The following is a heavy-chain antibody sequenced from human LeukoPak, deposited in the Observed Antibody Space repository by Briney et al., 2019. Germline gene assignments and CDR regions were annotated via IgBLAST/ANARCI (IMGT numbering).Heavy chain of an antibody. J-gene: IGHJ6*03. CDR3: ARQHDSYYYYYIDV. CDR2: PYHSDSA. V-gene: IGHV4-38-2*01. Sequence: SGTLSLTCAVSGYSISNGYYWVWIRQPPGRGLEWIGSPYHSDSAYYNTSLRSRVSMSVDTSKNKFSLTLSFVTAADTAVYYCARQHDSYYYYYIDVWGSGTTVTVAS. CDR1: GYSISNGYY.